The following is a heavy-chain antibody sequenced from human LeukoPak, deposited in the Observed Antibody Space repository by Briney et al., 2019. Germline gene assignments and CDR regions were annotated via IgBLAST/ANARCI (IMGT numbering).Heavy chain of an antibody. J-gene: IGHJ4*02. V-gene: IGHV3-30*04. D-gene: IGHD2-15*01. Sequence: PGRSLRLSCAASGFTFSSYAMHWVRQAPGKGLEWVAVISYDGSNKYYADSVKGRFTISRDNSKNTLYLQMNSLGAEDTAVYYCARDGGFQDIVVVVATAPPDYWGQGTLVTVSS. CDR1: GFTFSSYA. CDR3: ARDGGFQDIVVVVATAPPDY. CDR2: ISYDGSNK.